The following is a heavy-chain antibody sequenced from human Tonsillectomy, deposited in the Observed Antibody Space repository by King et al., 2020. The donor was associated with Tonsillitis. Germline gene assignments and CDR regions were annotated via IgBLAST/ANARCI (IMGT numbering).Heavy chain of an antibody. V-gene: IGHV3-23*04. J-gene: IGHJ4*02. CDR1: GFTFSSYA. D-gene: IGHD6-19*01. Sequence: VQLVESGGGLVQPGGSLRLSCAASGFTFSSYAMSWVRQAPGKGLEWVSAISSSGNRTYYADSVKGRFSISRDNSKNKLYLQMNSLRAEATAVYYCANSRGWYPPFDYWGQGTLVTVSS. CDR3: ANSRGWYPPFDY. CDR2: ISSSGNRT.